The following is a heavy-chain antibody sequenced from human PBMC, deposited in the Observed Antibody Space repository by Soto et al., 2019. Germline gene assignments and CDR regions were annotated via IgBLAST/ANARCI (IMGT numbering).Heavy chain of an antibody. J-gene: IGHJ6*02. CDR3: ARPADSSGWYHTDYYYYGMDV. CDR2: IYPGDSDT. V-gene: IGHV5-51*01. D-gene: IGHD6-13*01. Sequence: GESLKISCKGSGYSFTSYWIGWVRQMPGKGLEWMGIIYPGDSDTRYSPSFQGQVAISADKSISTAYLQWSSLKASDTAMYYCARPADSSGWYHTDYYYYGMDVWGQGTTVTVSS. CDR1: GYSFTSYW.